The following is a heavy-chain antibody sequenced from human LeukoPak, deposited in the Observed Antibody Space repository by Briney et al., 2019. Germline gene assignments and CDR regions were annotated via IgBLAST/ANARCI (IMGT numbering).Heavy chain of an antibody. CDR2: MNPNSGNT. CDR1: GYTFTSYD. V-gene: IGHV1-8*03. Sequence: ASVKVSCKASGYTFTSYDINWVRQATGQGLEWMGWMNPNSGNTGYAQKFQGRVTITRNTSISTAYMELSSLRSEDTSVYYCARDDSSGWSVDYWGQGTLVTVSS. CDR3: ARDDSSGWSVDY. D-gene: IGHD6-19*01. J-gene: IGHJ4*02.